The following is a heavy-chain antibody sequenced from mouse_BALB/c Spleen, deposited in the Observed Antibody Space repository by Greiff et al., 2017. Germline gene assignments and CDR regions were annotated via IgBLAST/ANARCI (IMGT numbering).Heavy chain of an antibody. J-gene: IGHJ3*01. CDR2: INPSTGYT. CDR1: GYTFTSYW. V-gene: IGHV1-7*01. CDR3: ARTIYYDYDGGAWFAY. D-gene: IGHD2-4*01. Sequence: VQLQQSGAELAKPGASVKMSCKASGYTFTSYWMHWVKQRPGQGLEWIGYINPSTGYTEYNQKFKDKATLTADKSSSTAYMQLSSLTSEDSAVYYCARTIYYDYDGGAWFAYWGQGTLVTVSA.